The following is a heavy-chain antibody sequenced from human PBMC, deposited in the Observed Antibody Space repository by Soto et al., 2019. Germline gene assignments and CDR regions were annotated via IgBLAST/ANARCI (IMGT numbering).Heavy chain of an antibody. CDR1: GYTFTSYG. D-gene: IGHD3-16*02. CDR2: ISAYNGNT. V-gene: IGHV1-18*01. J-gene: IGHJ3*02. CDR3: ARXLDYVWGSYRSPGAFDI. Sequence: ASVKVSCKASGYTFTSYGISWVRQAPGQGLEWMGWISAYNGNTNYAQKLQGRVTMTTDTSTSTAYMELRSLRSDDTAVYYCARXLDYVWGSYRSPGAFDIWGQGTMVTVSS.